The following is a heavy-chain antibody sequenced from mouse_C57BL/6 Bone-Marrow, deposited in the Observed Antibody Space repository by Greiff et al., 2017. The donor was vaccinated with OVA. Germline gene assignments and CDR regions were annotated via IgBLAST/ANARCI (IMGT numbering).Heavy chain of an antibody. J-gene: IGHJ3*01. CDR1: GYTFTSYW. V-gene: IGHV1-61*01. CDR2: IYPSDSET. CDR3: ARDYDGYRWFAY. D-gene: IGHD2-3*01. Sequence: QVQLQQPGAELVRPGSSVKLSCKASGYTFTSYWMDWVKQRPGQGLEWIGNIYPSDSETHYNQKFKDKAPLTVDKSSSTAYMQLSSLTSDDSAVYYCARDYDGYRWFAYWGQGTLVTVSA.